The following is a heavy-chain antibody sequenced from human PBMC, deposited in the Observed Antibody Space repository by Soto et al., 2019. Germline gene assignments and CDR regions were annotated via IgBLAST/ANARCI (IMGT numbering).Heavy chain of an antibody. J-gene: IGHJ4*02. CDR1: GLTFSSYA. D-gene: IGHD6-19*01. V-gene: IGHV3-23*01. CDR3: AGRIAVAGTLAY. CDR2: ISGSGGST. Sequence: GESLKISCAASGLTFSSYAMSWVRQAPGKGLEWVSAISGSGGSTFYADSVKGRFTISRDNSKNTLFLQMNSLRVEDTAVYYCAGRIAVAGTLAYWGQGTLVTV.